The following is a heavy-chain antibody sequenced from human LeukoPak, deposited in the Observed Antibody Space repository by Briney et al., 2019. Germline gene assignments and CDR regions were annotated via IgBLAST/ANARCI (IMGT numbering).Heavy chain of an antibody. V-gene: IGHV3-15*01. D-gene: IGHD2-8*01. Sequence: GGSLRLSCTASGFTFSGYWVTWVRQAPGKGLEWVGRIKSKTDGGTTDYAAPVKGRFIISRDDSKDTLFLQMNSLKTEDTAVYYCTTYPMVYAMNYWGQGTLVTVSS. CDR3: TTYPMVYAMNY. J-gene: IGHJ4*02. CDR1: GFTFSGYW. CDR2: IKSKTDGGTT.